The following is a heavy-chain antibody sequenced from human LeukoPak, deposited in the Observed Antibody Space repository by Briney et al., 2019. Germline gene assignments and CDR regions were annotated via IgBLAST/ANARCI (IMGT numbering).Heavy chain of an antibody. V-gene: IGHV1-18*01. CDR3: ARDHLIVATSLAGFDP. J-gene: IGHJ5*02. D-gene: IGHD2-15*01. Sequence: ASVKVSCKASGYTFTSYGISWVRQAPGQGLEWMGWISAYNGNTNYAQKLQGRVTMTTDTSTSTAYMELRSLRSDDTAVYYCARDHLIVATSLAGFDPWGQGTLVTVSS. CDR1: GYTFTSYG. CDR2: ISAYNGNT.